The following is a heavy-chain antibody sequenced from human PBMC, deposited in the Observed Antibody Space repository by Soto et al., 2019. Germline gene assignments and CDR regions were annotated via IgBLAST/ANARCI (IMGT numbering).Heavy chain of an antibody. CDR2: IYPVDSET. Sequence: GESLKISCKGSGYSFTHYWIGWVRQMPGRGLEWMGIIYPVDSETKYSPSFQGQVTMSADRSIGTAYLQWSSLKASDTAMYYCARQDYSNSAGYWGQGTLVTVSS. D-gene: IGHD4-4*01. V-gene: IGHV5-51*01. CDR1: GYSFTHYW. CDR3: ARQDYSNSAGY. J-gene: IGHJ4*02.